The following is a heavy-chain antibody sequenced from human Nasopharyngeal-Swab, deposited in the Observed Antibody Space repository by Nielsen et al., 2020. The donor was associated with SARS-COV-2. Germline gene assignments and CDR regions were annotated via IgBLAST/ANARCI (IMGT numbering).Heavy chain of an antibody. V-gene: IGHV3-30-3*01. J-gene: IGHJ6*02. Sequence: GGSLRLSCAASGFTFSSYAMHWVRQAPGKGLEWVAVISYDGSNKYYADPVKGRFTISRDNAKNSLYLQMNSLRAEDTAVYYCARDHLMTVTIPYYYYGMDVWGQGTTVTVSS. D-gene: IGHD4-11*01. CDR2: ISYDGSNK. CDR3: ARDHLMTVTIPYYYYGMDV. CDR1: GFTFSSYA.